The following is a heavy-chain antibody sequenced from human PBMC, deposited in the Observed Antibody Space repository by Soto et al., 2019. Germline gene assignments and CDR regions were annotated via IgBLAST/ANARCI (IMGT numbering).Heavy chain of an antibody. CDR3: ARHQSHSSSYVDP. V-gene: IGHV4-39*01. CDR2: IYYSGST. J-gene: IGHJ5*02. D-gene: IGHD6-13*01. Sequence: QLQLQESGPGLVKPSETLSLTCTVSGGSISSSSYYWGWIRQPPGKGLEWIGSIYYSGSTYYNPSLKSRVPISVATSKNQFSPKLSSVTAADTAVYYCARHQSHSSSYVDPWGQGTLVTVSS. CDR1: GGSISSSSYY.